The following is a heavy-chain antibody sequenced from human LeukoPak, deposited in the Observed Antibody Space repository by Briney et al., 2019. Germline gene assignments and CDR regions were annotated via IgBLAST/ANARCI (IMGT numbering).Heavy chain of an antibody. CDR2: ISGSSTSFI. Sequence: GGSLRLSCAASGFTFSSYTMKWVRQAPGKGLEWVSSISGSSTSFIYYADSVKGRFTISRDNAKNSLYLQMNSLRAEDTAVYYCARDSAYCGGDCYSDYWGQGTLVTVSS. CDR3: ARDSAYCGGDCYSDY. J-gene: IGHJ4*02. CDR1: GFTFSSYT. V-gene: IGHV3-21*01. D-gene: IGHD2-21*02.